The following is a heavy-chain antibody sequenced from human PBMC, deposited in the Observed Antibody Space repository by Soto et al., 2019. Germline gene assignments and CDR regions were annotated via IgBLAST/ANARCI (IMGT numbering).Heavy chain of an antibody. J-gene: IGHJ4*02. V-gene: IGHV3-9*01. CDR1: GFTFDDYA. CDR2: ISWNSGSI. D-gene: IGHD6-19*01. Sequence: GGSLRLSCAASGFTFDDYAMHWVRQAPGKGLEWVSGISWNSGSIGYADSVKGRFTISRDNAKNSLYLQMNSLRAEDTAVYYCAREARYSSGSFDYWGQGTLVTVSS. CDR3: AREARYSSGSFDY.